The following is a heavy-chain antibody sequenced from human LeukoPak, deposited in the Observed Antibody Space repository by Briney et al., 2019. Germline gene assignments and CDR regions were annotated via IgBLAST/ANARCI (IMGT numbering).Heavy chain of an antibody. V-gene: IGHV3-7*01. J-gene: IGHJ4*02. Sequence: PGGSLRLSCAASGFTFSSYWMSWVRQAPGKGLEWVANIKQDGSEKYYVDSVKGRFTISRDNSKNTLYLQMNSLRAEDTAVYYCAKDNGEKIVVAPPDYWGQGTLVTVSS. CDR2: IKQDGSEK. CDR3: AKDNGEKIVVAPPDY. D-gene: IGHD3-22*01. CDR1: GFTFSSYW.